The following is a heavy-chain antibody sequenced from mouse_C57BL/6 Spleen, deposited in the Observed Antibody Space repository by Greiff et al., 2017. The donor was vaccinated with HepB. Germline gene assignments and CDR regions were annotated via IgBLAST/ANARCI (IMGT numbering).Heavy chain of an antibody. V-gene: IGHV1-52*01. J-gene: IGHJ4*01. Sequence: QVQLQQPGAELVRPGSSVKLSCKASGYTFTSYWMHWVKQRPIQGLEWIGNIDPSDSEYHYNQKFKDKATLTVDKSSSTAYMQLSSLTSEDSAVYYCANTTVPHYYAMDYWGQVTSVTVSS. D-gene: IGHD1-1*01. CDR3: ANTTVPHYYAMDY. CDR1: GYTFTSYW. CDR2: IDPSDSEY.